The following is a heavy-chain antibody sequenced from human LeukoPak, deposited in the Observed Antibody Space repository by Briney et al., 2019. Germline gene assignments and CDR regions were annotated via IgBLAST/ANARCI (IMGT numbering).Heavy chain of an antibody. Sequence: ASVKVSCKASGGTFSSYAISWVRQAPGQGLEWMGRIIPIFGTANYAQKFQGRVTITTDESTSTAYMELSSLRSEETAVYYCARDIFYGDYYFDYWGQGTLVTVSS. V-gene: IGHV1-69*05. D-gene: IGHD4-17*01. CDR1: GGTFSSYA. CDR2: IIPIFGTA. CDR3: ARDIFYGDYYFDY. J-gene: IGHJ4*02.